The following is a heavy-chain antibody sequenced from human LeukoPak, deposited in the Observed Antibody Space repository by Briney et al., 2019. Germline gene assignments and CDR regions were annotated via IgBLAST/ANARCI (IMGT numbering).Heavy chain of an antibody. J-gene: IGHJ4*02. D-gene: IGHD5-18*01. V-gene: IGHV4-31*03. Sequence: SETLSLTCTVSGDSISSGGYYWSWIRQHPGKGLEWIGYIYYSGSTYYNPSLKSRVTISVDTSKNQFSLKLSSVTAADTAVYYCARTRGYSYGYFDYWGQGTLVTVSS. CDR3: ARTRGYSYGYFDY. CDR2: IYYSGST. CDR1: GDSISSGGYY.